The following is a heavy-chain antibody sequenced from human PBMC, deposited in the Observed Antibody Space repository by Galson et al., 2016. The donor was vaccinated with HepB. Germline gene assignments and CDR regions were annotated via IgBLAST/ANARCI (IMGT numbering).Heavy chain of an antibody. D-gene: IGHD1-26*01. Sequence: PAPVKPTQTLTLTCIFSGFSLSTTGVGVGWMRQPPGKTLEWLAHIYWDGDERYSPSLKSRLTITKDTSKNRVVLTMTNMDPMDTATYYCVHIVHSGSYYYFAYWGQGTLVTVSS. CDR2: IYWDGDE. CDR1: GFSLSTTGVG. CDR3: VHIVHSGSYYYFAY. J-gene: IGHJ4*02. V-gene: IGHV2-5*02.